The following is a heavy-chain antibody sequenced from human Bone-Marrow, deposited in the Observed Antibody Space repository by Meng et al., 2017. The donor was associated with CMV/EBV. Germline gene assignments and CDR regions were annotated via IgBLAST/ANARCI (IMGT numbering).Heavy chain of an antibody. CDR3: AREEAAHYYYYGMDV. CDR2: IYDSGTT. V-gene: IGHV3-66*01. Sequence: GGSLRLSCAASGFTVSSNSMTWVRQAPGKGLEWLSVIYDSGTTFYAESVKGRFTVSRDSSKNTLFLQMNSLRGEDTAVYYCAREEAAHYYYYGMDVWGQGTTVTVSS. CDR1: GFTVSSNS. D-gene: IGHD2-15*01. J-gene: IGHJ6*02.